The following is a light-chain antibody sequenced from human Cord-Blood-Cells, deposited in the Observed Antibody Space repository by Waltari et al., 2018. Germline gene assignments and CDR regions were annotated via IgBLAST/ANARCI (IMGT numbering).Light chain of an antibody. Sequence: QSALTQPASVSGSPGQSITISCTGTSSDVGSYNLVSWYQQHPGKAPKLIIYEGSKRPSVVSNRFSGSKSGNTASLTISGLQAEDEADYYCCSYAGSSRVFGTGTKVTVL. CDR1: SSDVGSYNL. J-gene: IGLJ1*01. CDR3: CSYAGSSRV. V-gene: IGLV2-23*01. CDR2: EGS.